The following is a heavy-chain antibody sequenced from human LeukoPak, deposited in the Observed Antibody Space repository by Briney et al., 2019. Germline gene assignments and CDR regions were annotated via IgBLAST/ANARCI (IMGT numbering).Heavy chain of an antibody. CDR3: AKGHLVVVVPTAIDY. D-gene: IGHD2-2*01. CDR1: GFAFSSYA. V-gene: IGHV3-23*01. Sequence: GGSLRLSCAASGFAFSSYAMSWVRQAPGKELEWVSAISGSGGSTYYADSVKGRFTISRDNSKNTLYLQMNSLRAEDTAVYYCAKGHLVVVVPTAIDYWGQGTLVTVSS. J-gene: IGHJ4*02. CDR2: ISGSGGST.